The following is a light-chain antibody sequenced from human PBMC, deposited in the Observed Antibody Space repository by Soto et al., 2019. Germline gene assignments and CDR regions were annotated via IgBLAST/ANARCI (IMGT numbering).Light chain of an antibody. CDR2: EVS. J-gene: IGLJ1*01. CDR1: SRDVGGSKY. V-gene: IGLV2-14*01. Sequence: QSALTQPASVSGSPGQSITISCTGSSRDVGGSKYVSWYQQHPGKAPRLIIFEVSYRPPGVSNRFSGSKSGNTASLTVSGLQAEDEADYYCSSKTSSGTLYVFGTGTQLNVL. CDR3: SSKTSSGTLYV.